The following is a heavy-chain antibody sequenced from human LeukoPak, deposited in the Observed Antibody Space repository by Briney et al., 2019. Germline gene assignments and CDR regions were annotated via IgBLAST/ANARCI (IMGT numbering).Heavy chain of an antibody. Sequence: GGSLRLSCAASGFIFSNYWMNWVRQAPGKGLEWVANINGDGSEKKYVDSVKGRFTISRDNAKNSLYLQMNSLRAEDTAVYYCARDVSYGSRKRDYWGQGTLVTVSS. D-gene: IGHD3-10*01. V-gene: IGHV3-7*01. CDR2: INGDGSEK. CDR3: ARDVSYGSRKRDY. J-gene: IGHJ4*02. CDR1: GFIFSNYW.